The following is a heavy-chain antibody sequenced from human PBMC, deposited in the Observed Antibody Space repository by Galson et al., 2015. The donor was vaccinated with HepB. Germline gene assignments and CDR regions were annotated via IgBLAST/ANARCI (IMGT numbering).Heavy chain of an antibody. J-gene: IGHJ4*02. CDR1: GVTFSSNC. CDR2: ISHDENKK. CDR3: VTGHCSGAYCYAGF. V-gene: IGHV3-30*03. D-gene: IGHD2-15*01. Sequence: AIRLSCAASGVTFSSNCMHWFRQDPGKGTEWVTFISHDENKKYSADSVRGRFTISRDTSKNNLYLQMDRLRPEDTAVYYCVTGHCSGAYCYAGFWGQGTRVTVSS.